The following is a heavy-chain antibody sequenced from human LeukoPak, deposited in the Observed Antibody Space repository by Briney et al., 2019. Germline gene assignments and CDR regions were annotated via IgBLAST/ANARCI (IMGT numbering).Heavy chain of an antibody. D-gene: IGHD1-26*01. Sequence: GGSLRLSCAASGFTFSSYAMSWVRQAPGKGLGWVSAISGSGGSTYYADSVKGRFTISRDNSKNTLYLQMNSLRAEDTAVYYCARANGSYSPIWFDPWGQGTLVTVSS. CDR2: ISGSGGST. V-gene: IGHV3-23*01. J-gene: IGHJ5*02. CDR3: ARANGSYSPIWFDP. CDR1: GFTFSSYA.